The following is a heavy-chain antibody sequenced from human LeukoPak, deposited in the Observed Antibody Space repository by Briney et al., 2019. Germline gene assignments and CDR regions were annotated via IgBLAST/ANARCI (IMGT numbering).Heavy chain of an antibody. CDR3: ARTHTAMVSDY. D-gene: IGHD5-18*01. CDR2: INPNSGGT. CDR1: GYTFTGYY. J-gene: IGHJ4*02. V-gene: IGHV1-2*02. Sequence: ASVKVSCKASGYTFTGYYMHWVRQAPGQGLEWMGWINPNSGGTNYAQKFQGRVTMTTDTSTSTAYMELRSLRSDDTAVYYCARTHTAMVSDYWGQGTLVTVSS.